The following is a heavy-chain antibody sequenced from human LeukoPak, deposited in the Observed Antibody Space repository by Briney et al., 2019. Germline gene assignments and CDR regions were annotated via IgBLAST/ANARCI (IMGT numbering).Heavy chain of an antibody. CDR2: IYPGDSDT. V-gene: IGHV5-51*01. CDR3: ARTPAVAGTHYYYGMDV. CDR1: GYSFTSYW. D-gene: IGHD6-19*01. J-gene: IGHJ6*02. Sequence: GESLKISCKGSGYSFTSYWIGWVRQMPGKGLEWMGIIYPGDSDTRYSPSFQGQDTISADKSISTAYLQWSSLKASDTAMYYCARTPAVAGTHYYYGMDVCGQGTTVTVSS.